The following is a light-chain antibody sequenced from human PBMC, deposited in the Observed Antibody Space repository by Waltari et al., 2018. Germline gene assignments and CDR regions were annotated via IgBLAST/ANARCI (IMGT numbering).Light chain of an antibody. CDR2: DAS. V-gene: IGKV3-11*01. Sequence: EILLTQFPATLSLSPGERATLSCRASQSVSSYLFWYQQNPGQTPRLVIYDASTRAPGIPARFSGSGSGTDFTLTISSLDPEDFAVYYCHQRSNWPITFGQGTRLEIK. J-gene: IGKJ5*01. CDR3: HQRSNWPIT. CDR1: QSVSSY.